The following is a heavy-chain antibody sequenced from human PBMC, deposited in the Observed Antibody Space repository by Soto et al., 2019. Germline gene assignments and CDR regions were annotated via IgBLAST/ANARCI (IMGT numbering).Heavy chain of an antibody. CDR1: GFTFSNYW. Sequence: GGSLRLSCAASGFTFSNYWLSWVRQAPGKGLEWVANIKKDGSEKYYVGSVVGRFTISRDNAENSLYLQMNSLRAEDTAVYYCARLYSAATITSLDYWGQGTLVTVSS. J-gene: IGHJ4*02. D-gene: IGHD6-25*01. CDR3: ARLYSAATITSLDY. CDR2: IKKDGSEK. V-gene: IGHV3-7*01.